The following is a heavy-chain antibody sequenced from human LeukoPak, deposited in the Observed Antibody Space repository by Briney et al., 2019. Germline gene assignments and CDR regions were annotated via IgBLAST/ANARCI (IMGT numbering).Heavy chain of an antibody. CDR1: GGSISSYY. V-gene: IGHV4-59*01. CDR2: IYYSGST. J-gene: IGHJ3*02. CDR3: ARALHHLWFGETTYPQHDAFDI. Sequence: SETLSLTCTVSGGSISSYYWSWIRQPPGKGLEWIGYIYYSGSTNYNPSLKSRVTISVDTSKNQFSLKLSSVTAADTAVYYCARALHHLWFGETTYPQHDAFDIWGQGTMVTVSS. D-gene: IGHD3-10*01.